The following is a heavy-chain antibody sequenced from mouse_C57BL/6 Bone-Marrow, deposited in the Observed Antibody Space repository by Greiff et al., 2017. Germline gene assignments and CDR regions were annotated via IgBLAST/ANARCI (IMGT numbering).Heavy chain of an antibody. J-gene: IGHJ1*03. CDR1: GYTFTSYW. V-gene: IGHV1-52*01. CDR3: ARRGNYYGSSYWYFDV. D-gene: IGHD1-1*01. CDR2: IDPSDSET. Sequence: VQLQQPGAELVRPGSSVKLSCKASGYTFTSYWMHWVKQRPIQGLEWIGNIDPSDSETHYNQKFKDKDTLTVDKSSSTAYMQLSSLTSEDSAVYYCARRGNYYGSSYWYFDVWGTGTTVTVSS.